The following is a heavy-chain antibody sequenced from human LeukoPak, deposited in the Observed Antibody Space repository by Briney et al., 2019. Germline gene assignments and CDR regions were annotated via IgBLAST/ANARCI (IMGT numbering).Heavy chain of an antibody. CDR2: INSDGSST. D-gene: IGHD3-3*01. CDR1: GFTFSSYW. V-gene: IGHV3-74*01. Sequence: PGGSLRLSCAASGFTFSSYWMHWVRQAPGKGLVWVSRINSDGSSTSYADSVKGRFTISRDNAKNTLYLQMNSLRAEDTAVYYCARGRDFWSGYYSDYWGQGTLVTVSS. J-gene: IGHJ4*02. CDR3: ARGRDFWSGYYSDY.